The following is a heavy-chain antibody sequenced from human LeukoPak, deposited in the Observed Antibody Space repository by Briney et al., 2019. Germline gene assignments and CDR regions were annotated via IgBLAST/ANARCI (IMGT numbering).Heavy chain of an antibody. CDR3: ARDHGSGGSGGAFDI. D-gene: IGHD2-15*01. J-gene: IGHJ3*02. CDR1: GGSISSYY. CDR2: IYYSGST. Sequence: PSETLSLTCTVSGGSISSYYWGWIRQPPGKGLEWIGSIYYSGSTYYNPSLKSRVTISVDTSKNQFSLKLSSVTAADTAVYYCARDHGSGGSGGAFDIWGQGTMVTVSS. V-gene: IGHV4-39*07.